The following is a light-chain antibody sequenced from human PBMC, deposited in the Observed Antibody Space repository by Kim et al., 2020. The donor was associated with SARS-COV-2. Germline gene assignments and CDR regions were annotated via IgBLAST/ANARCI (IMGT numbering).Light chain of an antibody. CDR2: QDK. Sequence: VSPGQTATITCSGDKLGDKYACWYQQKPGQSPVLFIYQDKKRPSGVSERFSGSNSGNTATLTISGAQAMDEADYYCQAWDSSTAGVFGTGTKVTVL. J-gene: IGLJ1*01. CDR1: KLGDKY. CDR3: QAWDSSTAGV. V-gene: IGLV3-1*01.